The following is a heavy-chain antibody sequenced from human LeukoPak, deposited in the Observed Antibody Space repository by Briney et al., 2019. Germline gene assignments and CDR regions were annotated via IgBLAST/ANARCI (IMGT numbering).Heavy chain of an antibody. V-gene: IGHV3-23*01. CDR3: GPTLGYNYYMDV. J-gene: IGHJ6*03. Sequence: PGGSLRLSCAASGFTFSNLPMSWVRQAPGKGLDWVSAISGPGGSTYYAGSVKDRFTISRDNSKNTLYLQMSSLRAEDTAVYYCGPTLGYNYYMDVWGKGTTVTVSS. D-gene: IGHD3-10*01. CDR2: ISGPGGST. CDR1: GFTFSNLP.